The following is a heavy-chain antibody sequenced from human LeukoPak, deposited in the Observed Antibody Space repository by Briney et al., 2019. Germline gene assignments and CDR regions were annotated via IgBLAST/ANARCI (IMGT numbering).Heavy chain of an antibody. CDR3: ARMYTRSWYEDT. CDR2: IYYSGST. CDR1: GGAISTSNYY. J-gene: IGHJ5*02. V-gene: IGHV4-39*01. D-gene: IGHD6-13*01. Sequence: SETLSLTCTVSGGAISTSNYYWRWIPQPPGKTLEWIGNIYYSGSTYYNPSFKSRATISVYTSKSQFSLKLSSVTAADTAVYYCARMYTRSWYEDTWGQGTLVTVSS.